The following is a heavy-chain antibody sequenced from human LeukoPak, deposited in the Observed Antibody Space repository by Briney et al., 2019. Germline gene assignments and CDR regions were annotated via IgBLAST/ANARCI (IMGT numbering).Heavy chain of an antibody. CDR1: GYTFTSYD. V-gene: IGHV1-8*01. Sequence: ASVKVSCKASGYTFTSYDINWVRQATGQGLEWMGWMNPNSGNTGYAQKFQGRVTMTRNTSISTAYMELSSLRSEDTAVYYCARGPPPVLRYYDFWSGYYKLPNYYYYYGMDVWGQGTTVTVSS. J-gene: IGHJ6*02. D-gene: IGHD3-3*01. CDR2: MNPNSGNT. CDR3: ARGPPPVLRYYDFWSGYYKLPNYYYYYGMDV.